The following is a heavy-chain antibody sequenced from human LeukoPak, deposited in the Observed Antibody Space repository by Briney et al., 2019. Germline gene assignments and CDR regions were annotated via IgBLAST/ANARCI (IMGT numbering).Heavy chain of an antibody. V-gene: IGHV3-74*01. D-gene: IGHD2/OR15-2a*01. CDR1: GLTFHNTW. CDR2: IKGDGTTT. J-gene: IGHJ3*01. CDR3: AADGEYAFLV. Sequence: GGSLRLSCAASGLTFHNTWMHWIRQAPGKGLVWVSRIKGDGTTTTYADSVKGRFTISRDNAKNTLYLQMNSLRAEDTAVYYCAADGEYAFLVWGQGTMVTVSS.